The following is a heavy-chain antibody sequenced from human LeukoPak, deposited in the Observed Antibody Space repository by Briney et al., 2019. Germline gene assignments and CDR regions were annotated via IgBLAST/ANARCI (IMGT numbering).Heavy chain of an antibody. D-gene: IGHD6-13*01. CDR1: GGSISSSSYY. J-gene: IGHJ6*03. V-gene: IGHV4-39*01. Sequence: SETLSLTCTVSGGSISSSSYYWGWIRQPPGKGLEWIGSIYYSGSTYYNPSLKSRVTVSVDTSKNQFSLKLSSVTAADTAVYYCARRSLPLYYYYYYMDVWGKGTTVTISS. CDR3: ARRSLPLYYYYYYMDV. CDR2: IYYSGST.